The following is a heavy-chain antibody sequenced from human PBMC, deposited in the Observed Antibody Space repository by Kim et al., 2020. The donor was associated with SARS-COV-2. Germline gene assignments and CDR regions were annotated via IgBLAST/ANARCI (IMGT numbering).Heavy chain of an antibody. V-gene: IGHV1-69*13. Sequence: SVKVSCKASGGTFSSYAISWVRQAPGQGLEWMGGIIPIFGTANYAQKFQGRVRITADESTSTAYMELSSLRSEDTAVYYCARGKNTGSWYYYDSSGYPVIDAFDIWGQGTMVTVSS. D-gene: IGHD3-22*01. CDR3: ARGKNTGSWYYYDSSGYPVIDAFDI. CDR2: IIPIFGTA. CDR1: GGTFSSYA. J-gene: IGHJ3*02.